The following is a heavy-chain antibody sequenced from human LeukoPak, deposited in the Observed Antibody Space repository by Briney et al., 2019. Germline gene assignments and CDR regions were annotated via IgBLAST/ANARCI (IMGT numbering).Heavy chain of an antibody. D-gene: IGHD6-13*01. CDR1: GFTFSSYA. J-gene: IGHJ4*02. V-gene: IGHV3-53*01. Sequence: GGSLRLSCAASGFTFSSYAMSWVRQAPGKGLEWVSFIYSDNTHYSDSVKGRFTISRDNSKNTLYLQMNSLRAEDTAVYYCARDGGGYSSSWYTPQAYWGQGTLVTVSS. CDR3: ARDGGGYSSSWYTPQAY. CDR2: IYSDNT.